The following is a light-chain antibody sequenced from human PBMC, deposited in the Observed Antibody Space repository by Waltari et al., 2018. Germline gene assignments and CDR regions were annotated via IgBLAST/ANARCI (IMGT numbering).Light chain of an antibody. CDR2: KDS. CDR3: YSAADNNRV. CDR1: VLAKKY. J-gene: IGLJ2*01. V-gene: IGLV3-27*01. Sequence: SYELTQPSSVSVSPGQTARITCSGDVLAKKYARWFQQKPGQAPVRVIYKDSERPSGIPARFSGSSSGTTVTLTISGAQVEDEADYYCYSAADNNRVFGGGTKLTVL.